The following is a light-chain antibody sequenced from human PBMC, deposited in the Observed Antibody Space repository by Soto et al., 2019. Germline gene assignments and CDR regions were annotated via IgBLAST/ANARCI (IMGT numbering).Light chain of an antibody. CDR3: CSFAGSSTYVI. J-gene: IGLJ2*01. Sequence: QSSLTQPASVSGSPGQSITISCTGTSSDVGSSNLVSWYQHHPGKAPKLMIYEGSKRPSGVSNRFSGSKSGNTASLTISGLQAEDEADYCCCSFAGSSTYVIFGGGTKRTVL. V-gene: IGLV2-23*01. CDR2: EGS. CDR1: SSDVGSSNL.